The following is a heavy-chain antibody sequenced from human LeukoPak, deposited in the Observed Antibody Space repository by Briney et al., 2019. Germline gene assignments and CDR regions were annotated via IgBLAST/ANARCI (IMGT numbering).Heavy chain of an antibody. J-gene: IGHJ4*02. Sequence: GGSLRLSCAASGFIFSSYEMTWVRQAPGKGLEWVSFISTSGSLIYYADSVKGRFTISRDNVKNSVYLQMNGLRAEDSGVYYCARVTRSYYYDGLGFWGQGSLVTVSS. D-gene: IGHD3-22*01. V-gene: IGHV3-48*03. CDR1: GFIFSSYE. CDR3: ARVTRSYYYDGLGF. CDR2: ISTSGSLI.